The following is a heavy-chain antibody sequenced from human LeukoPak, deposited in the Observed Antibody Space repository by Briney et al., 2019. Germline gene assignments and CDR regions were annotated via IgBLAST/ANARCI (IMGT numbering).Heavy chain of an antibody. D-gene: IGHD2-2*01. CDR3: ASFPAAIVY. J-gene: IGHJ4*02. Sequence: VASVKVSCKASGYTFTSYGISWVRQAPGQGLEWMGWISAYNGNTNYAQKLQGRVTMTTDTSTSTAYMELSRLRSDDTAVYYCASFPAAIVYWGQGTLVTVSS. CDR2: ISAYNGNT. V-gene: IGHV1-18*01. CDR1: GYTFTSYG.